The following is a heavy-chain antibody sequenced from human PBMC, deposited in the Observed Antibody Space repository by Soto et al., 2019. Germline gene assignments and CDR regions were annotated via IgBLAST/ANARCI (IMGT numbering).Heavy chain of an antibody. CDR1: GFTFSNYG. CDR3: ATGNGHSSGYFDY. Sequence: PGGSLRLSCTASGFTFSNYGMHWVRQAPGKGLEWVAVIWYDGSNKYYVDSVKGRFTISRDNSKNTLYLQMNSLRAEDTAVYYCATGNGHSSGYFDYWGQGTLVTVSS. D-gene: IGHD3-22*01. CDR2: IWYDGSNK. V-gene: IGHV3-33*01. J-gene: IGHJ4*02.